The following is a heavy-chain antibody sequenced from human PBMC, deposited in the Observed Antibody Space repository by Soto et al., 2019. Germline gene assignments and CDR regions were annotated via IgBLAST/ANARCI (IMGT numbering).Heavy chain of an antibody. Sequence: SVKVSCKASGGTFSSYAISWVLQAPGQGLEWMGGIIPIFGTANYAQKFQGRVTITADESTSTAYMELSSLRSEDTAVYYCAREGVENVIAARTHFDYWGQGTLVTVSS. CDR2: IIPIFGTA. CDR3: AREGVENVIAARTHFDY. J-gene: IGHJ4*02. V-gene: IGHV1-69*13. D-gene: IGHD6-6*01. CDR1: GGTFSSYA.